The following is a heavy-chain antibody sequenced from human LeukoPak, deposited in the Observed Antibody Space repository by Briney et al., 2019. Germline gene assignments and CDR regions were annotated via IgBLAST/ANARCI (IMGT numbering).Heavy chain of an antibody. D-gene: IGHD3-22*01. CDR1: GFTVSTNY. V-gene: IGHV3-53*01. Sequence: GGSLRLSCAASGFTVSTNYMSWVRQAPGKGLEWVSVIHSNGGTYFADSVKGRFTISRDNSQNTLSLQMNSLRAEDTAVYYCARGLRWGYYDSSGYPAYYFDYWGQGTLVTVSS. CDR3: ARGLRWGYYDSSGYPAYYFDY. CDR2: IHSNGGT. J-gene: IGHJ4*02.